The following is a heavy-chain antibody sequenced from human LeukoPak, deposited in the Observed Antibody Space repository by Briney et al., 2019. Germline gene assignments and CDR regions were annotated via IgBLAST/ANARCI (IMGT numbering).Heavy chain of an antibody. Sequence: GGSLRLSCVVSGFTLSSRWMMWVRQAPGEGLEWMTNINRDGSEKNYVDSVKGRFTITRDNAENSLYLQMNSLKVEDSAIYYCATYDSWSGYNIAYWGPGTLVTVSS. CDR2: INRDGSEK. D-gene: IGHD3-3*01. CDR3: ATYDSWSGYNIAY. CDR1: GFTLSSRW. V-gene: IGHV3-7*03. J-gene: IGHJ4*02.